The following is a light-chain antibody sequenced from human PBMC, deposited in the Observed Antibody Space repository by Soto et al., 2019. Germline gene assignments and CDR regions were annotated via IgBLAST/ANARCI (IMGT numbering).Light chain of an antibody. V-gene: IGKV3D-7*01. J-gene: IGKJ2*01. CDR1: QSVSSSY. CDR2: GAS. CDR3: QQDYT. Sequence: PGERVTLSCRDSQSVSSSYLTWYQQKPGQAPRLLIYGASTRATSIPARFSGSGSGKDFTLTISSLQPEDFAVYYCQQDYTFGQGTKLEIK.